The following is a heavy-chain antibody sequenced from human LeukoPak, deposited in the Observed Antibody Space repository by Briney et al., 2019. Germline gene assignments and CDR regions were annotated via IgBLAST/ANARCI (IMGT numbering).Heavy chain of an antibody. D-gene: IGHD6-13*01. Sequence: SGTLSLTCAVSGGSISSSNWWSWVRQPPGKGLEWIGEIYHSGSTNYNPSLKSRVTISVDKSKNQFSLKLSSVTAADTAVYYCARVRLIPEVGIAAAGNYNWFDPWGQGTLVTVSS. CDR1: GGSISSSNW. J-gene: IGHJ5*02. CDR3: ARVRLIPEVGIAAAGNYNWFDP. CDR2: IYHSGST. V-gene: IGHV4-4*02.